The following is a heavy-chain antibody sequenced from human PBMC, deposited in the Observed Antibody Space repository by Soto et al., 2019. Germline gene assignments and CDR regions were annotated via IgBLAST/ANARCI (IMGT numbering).Heavy chain of an antibody. V-gene: IGHV4-4*07. CDR3: ARDIGSYAYGEGY. CDR2: VYSSGTT. Sequence: LSLTCSVSGGSINSYWWSWIRQPAGKGLEWIGRVYSSGTTDYNPSLNSRATLSVETSKNQFSLKLSSVTAADTAVYYCARDIGSYAYGEGYWGQGIQVTVSS. D-gene: IGHD3-10*01. J-gene: IGHJ4*02. CDR1: GGSINSYW.